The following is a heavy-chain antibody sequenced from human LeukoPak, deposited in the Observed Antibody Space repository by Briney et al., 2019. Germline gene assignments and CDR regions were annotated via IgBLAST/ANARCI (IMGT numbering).Heavy chain of an antibody. D-gene: IGHD3-16*01. CDR3: ARETSQKGAHYMDV. CDR1: GGSISSNSYY. J-gene: IGHJ6*03. CDR2: IYYSGST. Sequence: SETLSLTCTVSGGSISSNSYYWGWIRQPPGKGLEWIGYIYYSGSTNYNPSLKSRVTISVDTSKNQFSLKLSSVTAADTAVYYCARETSQKGAHYMDVWGKGPRSPSP. V-gene: IGHV4-61*01.